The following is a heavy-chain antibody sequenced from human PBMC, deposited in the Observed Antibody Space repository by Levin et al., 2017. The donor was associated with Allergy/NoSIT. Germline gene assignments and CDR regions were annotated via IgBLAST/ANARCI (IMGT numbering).Heavy chain of an antibody. CDR1: GFTFSSYS. CDR2: ISSSSSTI. J-gene: IGHJ4*02. CDR3: ASFDSSGPTGRFDY. Sequence: SCAASGFTFSSYSMNWVRQAPGKGLEWVSYISSSSSTIYYADSVKGRFTISRDNAKNSLYLQMNSLRAEDTAVYYCASFDSSGPTGRFDYWGQGTLVTVSS. D-gene: IGHD3-22*01. V-gene: IGHV3-48*01.